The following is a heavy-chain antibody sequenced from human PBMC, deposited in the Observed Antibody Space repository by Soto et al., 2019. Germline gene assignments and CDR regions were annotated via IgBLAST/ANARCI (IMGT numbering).Heavy chain of an antibody. Sequence: SETLPLTCTASGGSISSYYWSWIRQPPGKGLEWIGYIYYSGSTNYNPSLKSRVTISVDTSKNQFSLKLSSVTAADTAVYYCARRWGRTFDYWGQGTLVTVSS. CDR1: GGSISSYY. V-gene: IGHV4-59*08. J-gene: IGHJ4*02. CDR2: IYYSGST. CDR3: ARRWGRTFDY. D-gene: IGHD7-27*01.